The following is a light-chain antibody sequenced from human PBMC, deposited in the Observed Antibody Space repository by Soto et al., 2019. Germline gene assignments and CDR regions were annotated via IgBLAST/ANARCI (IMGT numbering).Light chain of an antibody. CDR2: DAS. J-gene: IGKJ1*01. CDR1: QDISNY. Sequence: DIQGTQSPSSLSASVGDRVTITCQASQDISNYLNWCQQQPGKAPKLLIYDASNLETGVPSRFSGSGSGTDFTFTISSLQPEDIATYYCQQSYSTLPRTFGQGT. V-gene: IGKV1-33*01. CDR3: QQSYSTLPRT.